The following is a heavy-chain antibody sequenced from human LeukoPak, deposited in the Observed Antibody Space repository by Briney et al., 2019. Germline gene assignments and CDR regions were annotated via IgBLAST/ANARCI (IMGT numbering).Heavy chain of an antibody. Sequence: ASVKVSCKASGYTFTSYYIHWVRQAPGQGLEWMGIINPSGGSTSYAQKFQGRVTMTTDTSTSTAYMELRSLRSDDTAVYYCARIRITMVRGVNYYFDYWGQGTLVTVSS. J-gene: IGHJ4*02. CDR1: GYTFTSYY. D-gene: IGHD3-10*01. CDR3: ARIRITMVRGVNYYFDY. CDR2: INPSGGST. V-gene: IGHV1-46*01.